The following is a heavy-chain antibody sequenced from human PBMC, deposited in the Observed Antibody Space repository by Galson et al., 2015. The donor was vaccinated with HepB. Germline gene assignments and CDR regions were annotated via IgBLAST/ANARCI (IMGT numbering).Heavy chain of an antibody. CDR2: TYYRSKWYN. D-gene: IGHD6-13*01. Sequence: CAISGDSVSSNSAAWNWIRQSPSRGLEWLGRTYYRSKWYNDYAVSVKSRITINPDTSKNQFSLQLNSVTPEDTAVYYCARGWEIVGQQLYYYYYGMDVWGQGTTVTVSS. CDR3: ARGWEIVGQQLYYYYYGMDV. CDR1: GDSVSSNSAA. V-gene: IGHV6-1*01. J-gene: IGHJ6*02.